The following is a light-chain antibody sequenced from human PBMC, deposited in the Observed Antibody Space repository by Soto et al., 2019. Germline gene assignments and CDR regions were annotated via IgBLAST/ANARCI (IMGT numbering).Light chain of an antibody. CDR2: GAS. V-gene: IGKV3-15*01. CDR1: QSVRSN. CDR3: HQYNTWPLT. Sequence: EVVMTQSPGTLSVSPGDRVTLSCRASQSVRSNSAWYQQKPGQAPRLLVDGASTRATGIPARFSGSGYETEFTLTISSLQSEDFAVYYCHQYNTWPLTFGGGTKVEI. J-gene: IGKJ4*01.